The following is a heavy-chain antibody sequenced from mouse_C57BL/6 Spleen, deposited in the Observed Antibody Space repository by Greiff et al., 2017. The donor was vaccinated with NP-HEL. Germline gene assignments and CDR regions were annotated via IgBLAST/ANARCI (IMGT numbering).Heavy chain of an antibody. CDR1: GYTFTSYW. Sequence: VQLQQPGAELVRPGSSVKLSCKASGYTFTSYWMDWVKQRPGQGLEWIGNIYPSDSETHYNQKFKDKATLTVDKSSSTAYMQLSSLTSEDSAVYYCARGYYGSSSYAMDYWGQGTSVTVSS. J-gene: IGHJ4*01. V-gene: IGHV1-61*01. D-gene: IGHD1-1*01. CDR2: IYPSDSET. CDR3: ARGYYGSSSYAMDY.